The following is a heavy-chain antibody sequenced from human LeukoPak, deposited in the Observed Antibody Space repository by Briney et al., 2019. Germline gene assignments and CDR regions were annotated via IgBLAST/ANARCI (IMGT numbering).Heavy chain of an antibody. CDR3: ARWDSSGYSFDY. J-gene: IGHJ4*02. Sequence: GGTLRLSCAASGFTFTSYWIGWVRQMPGKGLEWMGIIYPGDSDTRYSPSFQGQVTISADKSISTAYLQWSSLKASDTAMYYCARWDSSGYSFDYWGQGTLVTVSS. D-gene: IGHD3-22*01. CDR1: GFTFTSYW. V-gene: IGHV5-51*01. CDR2: IYPGDSDT.